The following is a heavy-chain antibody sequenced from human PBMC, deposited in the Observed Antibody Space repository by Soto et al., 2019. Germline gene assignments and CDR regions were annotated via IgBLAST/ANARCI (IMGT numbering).Heavy chain of an antibody. D-gene: IGHD3-22*01. CDR3: AKEVRSMIVVVITSFDY. V-gene: IGHV3-23*01. CDR1: GFTFSSYA. Sequence: EVQLLESGGGLVQPGGSLRLSCAASGFTFSSYAMSWVRQAPGKGLEWVSAISGSGGSTYYADSVKGRFTISRDNSKNTLYLQMNSLRAGDTAVYYCAKEVRSMIVVVITSFDYWGQGTLVTVSS. CDR2: ISGSGGST. J-gene: IGHJ4*02.